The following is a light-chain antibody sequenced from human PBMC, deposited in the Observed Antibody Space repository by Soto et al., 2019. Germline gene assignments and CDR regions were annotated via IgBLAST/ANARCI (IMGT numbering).Light chain of an antibody. Sequence: EIVLTQSPGTLSLSPGESATLSCRASQTVGSDYLAWYQQRPGQAPRLLIYGTSSRATGIPDRFSGSGSGTDFTLTISRLEPEDFAVYYCQQYRTSTQTFGQGTKVAIK. J-gene: IGKJ1*01. CDR1: QTVGSDY. CDR3: QQYRTSTQT. V-gene: IGKV3-20*01. CDR2: GTS.